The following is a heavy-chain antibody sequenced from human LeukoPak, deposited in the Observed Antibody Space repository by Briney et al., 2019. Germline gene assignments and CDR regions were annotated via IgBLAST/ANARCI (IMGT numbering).Heavy chain of an antibody. D-gene: IGHD6-6*01. CDR2: ISDDGGNK. V-gene: IGHV3-30*18. CDR3: AKEREYSSSPDY. Sequence: GGSLRLSCAASGFTFSTYGMHWVRQAPGKGLEWVAVISDDGGNKFYADSVKGRFTISRDNSKNTLYLQMNSLRAEDTAVYYCAKEREYSSSPDYWGQGTLVTVSS. CDR1: GFTFSTYG. J-gene: IGHJ4*02.